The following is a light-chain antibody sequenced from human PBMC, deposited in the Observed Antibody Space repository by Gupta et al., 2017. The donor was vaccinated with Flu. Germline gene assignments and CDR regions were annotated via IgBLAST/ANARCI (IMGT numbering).Light chain of an antibody. CDR3: QHSNSYPLT. CDR2: AAS. Sequence: PSTLSASVGDRVTITWRARQFSSNWLAWYQQRPGTATKLLIYAASRLEGGVPSTFSGSGSGTVFTLTISSLQPDDFATYFCQHSNSYPLTFGGGTKVEIK. V-gene: IGKV1-5*03. J-gene: IGKJ4*01. CDR1: QFSSNW.